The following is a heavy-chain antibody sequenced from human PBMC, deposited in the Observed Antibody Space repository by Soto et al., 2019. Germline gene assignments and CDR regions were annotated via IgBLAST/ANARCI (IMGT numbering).Heavy chain of an antibody. Sequence: SETLSLTCAVSGGSISSYYWSWIRQPPGKGLEWIGYIYYSGSTNYNPSLKSRVTISVDTSKNQFSLKLSSVTAADTAVYYCARHGCSSTSCYIEMDVWGKGTTVTVSS. D-gene: IGHD2-2*02. CDR2: IYYSGST. V-gene: IGHV4-59*08. CDR3: ARHGCSSTSCYIEMDV. J-gene: IGHJ6*04. CDR1: GGSISSYY.